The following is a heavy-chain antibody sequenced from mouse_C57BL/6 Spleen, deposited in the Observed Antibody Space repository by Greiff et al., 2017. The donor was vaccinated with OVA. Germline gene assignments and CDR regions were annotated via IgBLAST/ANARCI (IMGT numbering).Heavy chain of an antibody. V-gene: IGHV1-53*01. Sequence: VQLQQPGTELVKPGASVKLSCKASGYTFTSYWMHWVKQRPGQGLEWIGNINPSNGGTNYNEKFKSKAPLTVDKSSSTAYMQLSSLTSEDSAVYYCARTKGYLYDVDYWGQGTTLTVSA. CDR1: GYTFTSYW. CDR3: ARTKGYLYDVDY. CDR2: INPSNGGT. D-gene: IGHD2-14*01. J-gene: IGHJ2*01.